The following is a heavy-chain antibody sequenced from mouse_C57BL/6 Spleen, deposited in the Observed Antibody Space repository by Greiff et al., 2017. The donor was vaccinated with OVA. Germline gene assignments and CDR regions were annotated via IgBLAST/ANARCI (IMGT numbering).Heavy chain of an antibody. CDR3: ARLFYYSNLYAMDY. J-gene: IGHJ4*01. CDR2: IDPSDSYT. D-gene: IGHD2-5*01. V-gene: IGHV1-59*01. Sequence: QVQLQQPGAELVRPGTSVKLSCKASGYTFTSYWMHWVKQRPGQGLEWIGVIDPSDSYTNYNQKFKGKATLTVDTSSSTAYMQLSSLTSEDSAVYYCARLFYYSNLYAMDYRGQGTSVTVSS. CDR1: GYTFTSYW.